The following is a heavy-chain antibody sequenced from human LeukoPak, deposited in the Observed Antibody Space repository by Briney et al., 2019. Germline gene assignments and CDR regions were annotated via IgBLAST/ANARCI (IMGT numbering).Heavy chain of an antibody. CDR2: FDPEDGET. CDR3: ARGKRYCSGGSCYQYYFDY. D-gene: IGHD2-15*01. J-gene: IGHJ4*02. Sequence: ASVKVSCKVSGYTLTELSMHWVRQAPGKGLEWMGGFDPEDGETIYAQKFQGRVTMTEDTSTDTAYMELSSLRSEDTAVYYCARGKRYCSGGSCYQYYFDYWGQGTLVTVSS. CDR1: GYTLTELS. V-gene: IGHV1-24*01.